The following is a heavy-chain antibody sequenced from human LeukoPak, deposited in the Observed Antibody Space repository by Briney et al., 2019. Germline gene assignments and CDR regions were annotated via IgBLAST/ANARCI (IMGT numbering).Heavy chain of an antibody. CDR1: GGSFSGYY. CDR3: ARGVGRFLEWLLRMDYFDY. Sequence: SETLSLTCAVYGGSFSGYYWSWIRQPPGKGLEWIGEFNHSGSTNYNPSLKSRVTISVDTSKNQFSLKLSSVTAADTAVYYCARGVGRFLEWLLRMDYFDYWGQGTLVTVSS. V-gene: IGHV4-34*01. J-gene: IGHJ4*02. D-gene: IGHD3-3*01. CDR2: FNHSGST.